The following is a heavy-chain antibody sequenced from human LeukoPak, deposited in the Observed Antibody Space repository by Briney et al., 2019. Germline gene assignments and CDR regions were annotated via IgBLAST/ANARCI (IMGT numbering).Heavy chain of an antibody. CDR1: GGSISGYY. CDR2: IYSSETT. V-gene: IGHV4-59*01. CDR3: ASLHASGAEEFDP. Sequence: PSETLSLTCTVSGGSISGYYWSWIRQPPGRGLEWIGYIYSSETTNYNPSLKTRVTISVDTSKNQFSLRLSSVTAADTAVYYCASLHASGAEEFDPWGQGTLVTVSS. D-gene: IGHD3-10*01. J-gene: IGHJ5*02.